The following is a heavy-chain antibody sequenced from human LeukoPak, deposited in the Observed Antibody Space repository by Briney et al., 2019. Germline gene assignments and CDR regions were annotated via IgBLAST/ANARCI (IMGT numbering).Heavy chain of an antibody. D-gene: IGHD3-10*01. Sequence: GVLRLSCAASGFNVSSNYMSWVRQAPGKGLEWVSVIYSSGDTYYADSVKDRFTISRDNSKNMLYLQMNGLRAEDTAVYYCARVIYGSGTYYKGWFDPWGQGTLVTVSS. J-gene: IGHJ5*02. CDR3: ARVIYGSGTYYKGWFDP. V-gene: IGHV3-53*01. CDR2: IYSSGDT. CDR1: GFNVSSNY.